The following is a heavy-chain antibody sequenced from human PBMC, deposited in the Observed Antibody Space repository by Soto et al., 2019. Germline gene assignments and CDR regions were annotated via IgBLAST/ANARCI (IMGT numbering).Heavy chain of an antibody. J-gene: IGHJ4*02. CDR3: ARVECSGGSCYGPLDY. CDR1: GGTFSSYA. D-gene: IGHD2-15*01. Sequence: QVPLVQSGAEVKKPGSSVKVSCKASGGTFSSYAISWVRQAPGQGLEWMGGIIPIFGTANYAQKFQGRVTITADESTSTAYMELSSLRSEDTAVYYCARVECSGGSCYGPLDYWGQGTLVTVSS. CDR2: IIPIFGTA. V-gene: IGHV1-69*01.